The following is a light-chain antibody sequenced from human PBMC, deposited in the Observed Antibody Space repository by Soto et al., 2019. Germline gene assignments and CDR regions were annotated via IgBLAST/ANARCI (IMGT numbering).Light chain of an antibody. V-gene: IGKV1-5*01. CDR1: QNINEW. J-gene: IGKJ1*01. CDR3: QRYNSYSRT. Sequence: DIQITQSPSTLSESVGDRVTITCRASQNINEWLAWYQQKPGKAPKFLIYDASILESGVPSRFSGSGSGTEFTLTISSLQPDDFATYYCQRYNSYSRTFGQGTKVEIK. CDR2: DAS.